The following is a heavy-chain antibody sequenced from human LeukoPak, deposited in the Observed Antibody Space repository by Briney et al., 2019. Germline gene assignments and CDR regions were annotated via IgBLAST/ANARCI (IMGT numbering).Heavy chain of an antibody. CDR2: ISGSSSTI. D-gene: IGHD4-17*01. J-gene: IGHJ3*02. Sequence: GASLQISCAASGFTFSSYSMNWVRQAAGKGGEGVSYISGSSSTIYYADSVKGRFTISRDNAKNSLYLPMNSLRAEDTSVYYCARYGDYGAFDIWGEGTMVTVSS. V-gene: IGHV3-48*01. CDR3: ARYGDYGAFDI. CDR1: GFTFSSYS.